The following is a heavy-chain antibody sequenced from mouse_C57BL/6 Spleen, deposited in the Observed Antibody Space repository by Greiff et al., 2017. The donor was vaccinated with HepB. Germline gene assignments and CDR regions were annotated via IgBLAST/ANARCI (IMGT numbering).Heavy chain of an antibody. CDR2: IYPGGGYT. J-gene: IGHJ2*01. V-gene: IGHV1-63*01. CDR1: GYTFTNYW. D-gene: IGHD1-1*01. Sequence: QVQLKQSGAELVRPGTSVKMSCKASGYTFTNYWIGWAKQRPGHGLEWIGDIYPGGGYTNYNEKFKGKATLTADKSSSTAYMQFSSLTSEDSAIYYCARSTTVVATTGTYYFDYWGQGTTLTVSS. CDR3: ARSTTVVATTGTYYFDY.